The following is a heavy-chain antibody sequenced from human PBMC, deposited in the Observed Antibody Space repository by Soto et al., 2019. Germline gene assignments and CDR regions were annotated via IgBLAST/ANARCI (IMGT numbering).Heavy chain of an antibody. D-gene: IGHD3-10*01. V-gene: IGHV1-69*13. CDR2: IIPIFGTA. J-gene: IGHJ6*02. CDR1: GGTFSSYA. CDR3: ARDRGLGTMVRGVIIMGASYYYCMDV. Sequence: SVKVSCKASGGTFSSYAISWVRQAPGQGLEWMGGIIPIFGTANYAQKFQGRVTITADESTSTAYMELSSLRSEDTAVYYCARDRGLGTMVRGVIIMGASYYYCMDVWGQGTTVNVS.